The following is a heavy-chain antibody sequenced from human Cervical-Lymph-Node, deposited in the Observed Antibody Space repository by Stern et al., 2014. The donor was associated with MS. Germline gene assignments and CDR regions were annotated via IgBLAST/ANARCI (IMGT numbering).Heavy chain of an antibody. J-gene: IGHJ6*02. V-gene: IGHV3-30*09. Sequence: VQLVESGGGVVPPGRSLRLSCADSGSTFSKSAMHWVRQAPGKELEWVAVISHDGSNKQYGDSVKGRLAISRDNSRNTLSLEIYSLRAEDTAVYYCVRTESFYYYDGMDVWGHGTTVIVSS. CDR2: ISHDGSNK. CDR1: GSTFSKSA. CDR3: VRTESFYYYDGMDV.